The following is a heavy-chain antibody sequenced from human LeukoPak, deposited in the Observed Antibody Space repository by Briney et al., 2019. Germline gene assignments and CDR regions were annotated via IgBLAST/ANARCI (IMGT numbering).Heavy chain of an antibody. CDR2: ISAYNGNT. Sequence: ASVKASCKASGYTFTSYGISWVRQAPGQGLEWMGWISAYNGNTNYAQKLQGRVTMTTDTSTSTAYMELRSLRSDDTAVYYCARLRYYDFWSDNPILYGMDVWGQGTTVTVSS. CDR1: GYTFTSYG. V-gene: IGHV1-18*01. CDR3: ARLRYYDFWSDNPILYGMDV. J-gene: IGHJ6*02. D-gene: IGHD3-3*01.